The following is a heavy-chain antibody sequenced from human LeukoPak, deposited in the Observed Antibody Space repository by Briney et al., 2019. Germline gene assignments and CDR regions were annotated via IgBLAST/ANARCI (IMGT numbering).Heavy chain of an antibody. D-gene: IGHD4-17*01. V-gene: IGHV3-7*01. CDR2: IKQDGSEK. Sequence: GGSLRLSCAASGFTFSSCAMSWVRQAPGKGLEWVANIKQDGSEKYYVDSVKGRFTISRDNAKNSLYLQMNSLRAEDTAVYYCATSSSDYGDYLDYWGQGTLVTVSS. J-gene: IGHJ4*02. CDR1: GFTFSSCA. CDR3: ATSSSDYGDYLDY.